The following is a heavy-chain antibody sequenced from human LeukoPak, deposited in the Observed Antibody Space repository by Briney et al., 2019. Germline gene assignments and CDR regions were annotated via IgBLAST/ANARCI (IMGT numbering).Heavy chain of an antibody. CDR2: INWNGGST. Sequence: GGSLRLSSAASGFTFDDYGMSWVRQAPGKGLEWVSGINWNGGSTGYADSVKGRFTISRDNAKNSLYLQMNSLRAEDTALYYCARAVILGAGDAFDIWGQGTMVTVSS. V-gene: IGHV3-20*04. CDR1: GFTFDDYG. D-gene: IGHD1-26*01. J-gene: IGHJ3*02. CDR3: ARAVILGAGDAFDI.